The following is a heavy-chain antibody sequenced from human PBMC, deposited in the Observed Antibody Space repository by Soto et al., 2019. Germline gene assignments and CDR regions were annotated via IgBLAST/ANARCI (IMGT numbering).Heavy chain of an antibody. CDR3: ERDVSVSSGSFGGY. J-gene: IGHJ4*02. D-gene: IGHD3-10*01. CDR2: ISTYTGNT. V-gene: IGHV1-18*01. CDR1: GYTFDSYG. Sequence: QVQLVQSGPELKKPGAAVRVSCKASGYTFDSYGLSWVRQAPGQGLEWMGWISTYTGNTDYPQRFQGRVTMDTDTSTSTAYLDLRSLTSDDTAVYYCERDVSVSSGSFGGYWGQGTLVTVSS.